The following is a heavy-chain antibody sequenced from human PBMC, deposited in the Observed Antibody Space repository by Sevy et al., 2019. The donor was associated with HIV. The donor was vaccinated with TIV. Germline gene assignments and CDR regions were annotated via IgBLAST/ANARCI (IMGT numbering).Heavy chain of an antibody. CDR2: IIPIFGTA. Sequence: ASVKVSCKASGGTFSSYAISWVRQAPGQGLEWMGGIIPIFGTANYAQKFQGRVTITADESTSTAYMELSSLRSEDTAVYYCARVVPGIAAAGIGAFDIWGQGTMVTVSS. CDR1: GGTFSSYA. V-gene: IGHV1-69*13. J-gene: IGHJ3*02. D-gene: IGHD6-13*01. CDR3: ARVVPGIAAAGIGAFDI.